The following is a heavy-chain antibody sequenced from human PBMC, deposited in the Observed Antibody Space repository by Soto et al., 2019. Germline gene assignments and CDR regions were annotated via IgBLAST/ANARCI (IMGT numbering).Heavy chain of an antibody. Sequence: LRLSCTASGFTFGDYAMSWVRQAPGKGLEWVGFIRSKAYGGTTEYAASVKGRFTISRDDSKSIAYLQMNSLKTEDTTVYYCTRDRVAYYDILTGYSDDYWGQGTLVTVSS. CDR1: GFTFGDYA. CDR3: TRDRVAYYDILTGYSDDY. CDR2: IRSKAYGGTT. J-gene: IGHJ4*02. D-gene: IGHD3-9*01. V-gene: IGHV3-49*04.